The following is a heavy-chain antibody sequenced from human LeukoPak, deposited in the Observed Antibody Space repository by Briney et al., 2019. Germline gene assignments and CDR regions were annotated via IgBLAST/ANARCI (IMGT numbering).Heavy chain of an antibody. CDR3: ARQYSSGWIYYYGLDV. J-gene: IGHJ6*04. CDR1: GDSVSSNSAA. Sequence: SQTLSLTCAISGDSVSSNSAAWNWIRQSPSRGLEWLVRTYYRSKWYNDHAVSVKSRITINPDTSKNQVSLQLKSVTPEDTAVYYCARQYSSGWIYYYGLDVWGKGTTVTVSS. CDR2: TYYRSKWYN. V-gene: IGHV6-1*01. D-gene: IGHD6-25*01.